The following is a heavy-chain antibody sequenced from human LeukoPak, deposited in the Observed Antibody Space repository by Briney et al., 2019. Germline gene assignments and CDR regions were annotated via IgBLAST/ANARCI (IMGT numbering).Heavy chain of an antibody. CDR1: GFTFRSHA. V-gene: IGHV3-23*01. Sequence: GGSLRLSCGASGFTFRSHAKNWVRQAPGKGLEWVSAITGSGAGGTDYADSVKGRFTISRDNSKNTVYLEMNSLRAEDTAVYYCAKSQQLELFFGPDAFDIWGQGTMVTVSS. J-gene: IGHJ3*02. D-gene: IGHD1-1*01. CDR3: AKSQQLELFFGPDAFDI. CDR2: ITGSGAGGT.